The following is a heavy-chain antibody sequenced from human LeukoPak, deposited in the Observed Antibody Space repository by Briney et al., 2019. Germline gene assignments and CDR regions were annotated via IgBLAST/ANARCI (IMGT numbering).Heavy chain of an antibody. D-gene: IGHD4-11*01. CDR2: IIPIFGTA. J-gene: IGHJ4*02. Sequence: GASVKVSCKASGGTFSSYAISWVRQAPGQGLEWMGGIIPIFGTANYAQKFQGRVTITADESTSTAYMELRSLRSDDTAVYYCARDLGIYSNYEGYWGQGTLVTVSS. CDR1: GGTFSSYA. V-gene: IGHV1-69*13. CDR3: ARDLGIYSNYEGY.